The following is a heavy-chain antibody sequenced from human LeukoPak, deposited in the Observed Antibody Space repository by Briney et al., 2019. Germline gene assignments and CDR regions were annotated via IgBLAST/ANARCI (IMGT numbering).Heavy chain of an antibody. Sequence: GESLKISCKGSGYGFTTYWIGWVRQMPGKGLEWMGVIFPGDSDTRYSPSFQGQVTISADKSISTAYLQWSSLKASDTAMYYCARPIVGADYYFDYWGQGTLVTVSS. CDR2: IFPGDSDT. D-gene: IGHD1-26*01. CDR3: ARPIVGADYYFDY. V-gene: IGHV5-51*01. CDR1: GYGFTTYW. J-gene: IGHJ4*02.